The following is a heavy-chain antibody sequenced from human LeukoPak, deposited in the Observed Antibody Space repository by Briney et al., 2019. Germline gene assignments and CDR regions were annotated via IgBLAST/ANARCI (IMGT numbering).Heavy chain of an antibody. CDR2: INPNSGGT. Sequence: ASVKVSCKASGYTFTGYYMHWVRQAPGQGLEWMGWINPNSGGTSYTQKFQGRVTMTRDTSISTAYLELSRLRSDDTAVYYCARSLTTVRGGYFQHWGQGTLVTVSS. CDR3: ARSLTTVRGGYFQH. J-gene: IGHJ1*01. D-gene: IGHD4-17*01. V-gene: IGHV1-2*02. CDR1: GYTFTGYY.